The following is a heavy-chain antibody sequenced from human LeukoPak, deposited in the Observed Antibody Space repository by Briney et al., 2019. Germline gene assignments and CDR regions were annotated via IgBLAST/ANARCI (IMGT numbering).Heavy chain of an antibody. D-gene: IGHD4-23*01. V-gene: IGHV4-59*01. Sequence: PSETLSLTCTVSGGSISSYYWGWIRQPPGKGLEWIGYIYYSGSTNYNPFLKSRVTISVDTSKSQFSLKLSSVTAADTAVYYCAREPAVVTDYYYGMDVWGQGTTVTVSS. CDR2: IYYSGST. J-gene: IGHJ6*02. CDR3: AREPAVVTDYYYGMDV. CDR1: GGSISSYY.